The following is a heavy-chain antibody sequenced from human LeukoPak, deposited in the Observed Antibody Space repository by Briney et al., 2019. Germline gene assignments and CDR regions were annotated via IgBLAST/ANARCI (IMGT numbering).Heavy chain of an antibody. Sequence: ASVKVSCKASGYTFTGYYMHWVRQAPGQGLEWMGWSNPSSDVTNYAQMFQDRVTMTRDTSISTAYMELSRLRSDDTAVYYCAREDDFLDYWGQGTLVTVSS. CDR3: AREDDFLDY. D-gene: IGHD2-21*02. J-gene: IGHJ4*02. V-gene: IGHV1-2*02. CDR1: GYTFTGYY. CDR2: SNPSSDVT.